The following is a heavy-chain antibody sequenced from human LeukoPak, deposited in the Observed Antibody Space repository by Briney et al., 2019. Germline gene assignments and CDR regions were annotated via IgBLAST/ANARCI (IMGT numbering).Heavy chain of an antibody. CDR1: GNTFIGYW. Sequence: ASVKVSCKASGNTFIGYWIHWVRQAPGQGLEWMGAINPRGDATIGAQKFQGRVTTTRDTSTSTVYIELSSLSSEDTAVHYCAREGQQLKHFDYWGQGTLVTVSS. J-gene: IGHJ4*02. CDR3: AREGQQLKHFDY. D-gene: IGHD1-1*01. CDR2: INPRGDAT. V-gene: IGHV1-46*01.